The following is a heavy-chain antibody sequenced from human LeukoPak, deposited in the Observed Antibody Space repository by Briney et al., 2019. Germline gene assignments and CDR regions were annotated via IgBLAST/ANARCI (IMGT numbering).Heavy chain of an antibody. V-gene: IGHV4-39*07. J-gene: IGHJ4*02. CDR3: ARLYDSSGYYQYYFDY. CDR2: IYYSGST. Sequence: SETLSLTCTVSGGSVSRSSYYWGWIRQPPGKGLEWIGSIYYSGSTYYNPSLKSRVTISVDTSKNQFSLKLSSVTAADTAVYYYARLYDSSGYYQYYFDYWGQGTLVTVSS. D-gene: IGHD3-22*01. CDR1: GGSVSRSSYY.